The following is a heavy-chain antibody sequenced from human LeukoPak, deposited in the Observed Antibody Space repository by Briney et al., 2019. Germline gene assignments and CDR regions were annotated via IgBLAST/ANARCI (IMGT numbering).Heavy chain of an antibody. V-gene: IGHV3-21*04. CDR3: AKNYASIAAPEGY. D-gene: IGHD6-6*01. CDR2: ISSSSSYI. Sequence: GGSLRLSCAASGFTFSSYSMNWVRQAPGKGLEWVSSISSSSSYIYYADSVKGRFTISRDNSKNTLYLQMNSLRAEDTAVYYCAKNYASIAAPEGYWGQGTLVTVSS. CDR1: GFTFSSYS. J-gene: IGHJ4*02.